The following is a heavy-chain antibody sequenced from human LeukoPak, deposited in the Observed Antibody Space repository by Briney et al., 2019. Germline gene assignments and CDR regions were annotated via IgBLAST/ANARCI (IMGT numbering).Heavy chain of an antibody. CDR1: GGSISSSNW. CDR2: IYHSGST. D-gene: IGHD3-10*01. V-gene: IGHV4-4*02. CDR3: ARYGSESYSLVFDY. J-gene: IGHJ4*02. Sequence: SETLSLTCAVSGGSISSSNWWSWVRQPPGKGLVWIGEIYHSGSTNYNPSLKSRVTISVDKSKNQFSLKLNSVTAADTAVYYCARYGSESYSLVFDYWGQGTLVTVSS.